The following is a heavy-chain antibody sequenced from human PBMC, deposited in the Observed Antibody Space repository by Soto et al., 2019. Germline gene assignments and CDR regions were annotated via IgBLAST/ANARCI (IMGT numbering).Heavy chain of an antibody. D-gene: IGHD3-16*01. J-gene: IGHJ3*01. V-gene: IGHV3-30-3*01. CDR3: ARGGGPNAFDR. CDR1: GFTFSTYA. Sequence: QVHLVESGGDVVQPGRSLRLSCAASGFTFSTYAMHWVRQAPGKGLEWVAVISYDGNNKYYADSVKGRFTISRDNSKNRRLLQRNRLRAEDTAVYYVARGGGPNAFDRWGQGTMVTVSS. CDR2: ISYDGNNK.